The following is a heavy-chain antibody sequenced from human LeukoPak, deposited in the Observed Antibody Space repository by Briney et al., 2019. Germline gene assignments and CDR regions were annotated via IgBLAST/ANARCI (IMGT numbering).Heavy chain of an antibody. V-gene: IGHV4-4*07. J-gene: IGHJ4*02. CDR3: AGHTHATPRSGWYY. CDR2: IYTSGST. D-gene: IGHD6-19*01. CDR1: GDSISSFY. Sequence: SETLSLTCTVSGDSISSFYWSWIRQPAGKGLEWIGRIYTSGSTNYNPSLKSRVTMSVDTSKNQFSLKLSSVTAADTAVYYCAGHTHATPRSGWYYWGQGTLVTVSS.